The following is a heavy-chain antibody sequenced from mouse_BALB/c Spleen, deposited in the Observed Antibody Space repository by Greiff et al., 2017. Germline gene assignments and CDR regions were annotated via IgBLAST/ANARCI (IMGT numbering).Heavy chain of an antibody. D-gene: IGHD2-3*01. Sequence: VQLQESGAELAKPGASVKMSCKASGYTFTSYWMHWVKQRPGQGLEWIGYINPSTGYTEYNQKFKDKATLTADKSSSTAYMQLSSLTSEDSAVYYCARSGWGYAMDYWGQGTSVTVAS. V-gene: IGHV1-7*01. CDR1: GYTFTSYW. CDR3: ARSGWGYAMDY. J-gene: IGHJ4*01. CDR2: INPSTGYT.